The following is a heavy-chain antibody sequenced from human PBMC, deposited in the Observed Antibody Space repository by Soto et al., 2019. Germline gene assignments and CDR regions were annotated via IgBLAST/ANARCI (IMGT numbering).Heavy chain of an antibody. J-gene: IGHJ6*02. CDR2: IYTGGSI. CDR1: GGSLSNYY. V-gene: IGHV4-4*07. Sequence: SETLSLTCTVSGGSLSNYYWSWIRQPTGKGLEWIGRIYTGGSINYNPSLKSRVTMSVDTSKQQFSLKLTSVTAADTAVYYCARVSRGYSGYDLGTYYYYGMDVWGQGTTVTSP. CDR3: ARVSRGYSGYDLGTYYYYGMDV. D-gene: IGHD5-12*01.